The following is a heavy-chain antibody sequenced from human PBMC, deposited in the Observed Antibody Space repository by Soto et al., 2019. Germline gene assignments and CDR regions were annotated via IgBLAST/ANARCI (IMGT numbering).Heavy chain of an antibody. CDR3: ARRAACSSTGCFFDF. CDR1: GFTFSDHY. V-gene: IGHV3-72*01. CDR2: TRNKANSYTT. Sequence: EVQLVESGGGLVQPGGTLSLSCAASGFTFSDHYMDWVRQAPGKGLEWVGRTRNKANSYTTEYAASVKGRFTIARDDSKNSLSLQMNSLKTEDTAVYYCARRAACSSTGCFFDFWGQGTLVTVSS. J-gene: IGHJ4*02. D-gene: IGHD2-2*01.